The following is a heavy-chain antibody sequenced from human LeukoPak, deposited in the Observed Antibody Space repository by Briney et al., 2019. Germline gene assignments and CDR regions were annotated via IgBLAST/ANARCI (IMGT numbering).Heavy chain of an antibody. CDR3: ARLLSSGRSDY. CDR1: GGSIKTYY. V-gene: IGHV4-59*08. CDR2: IYSDGST. Sequence: SETLSLTCTVSGGSIKTYYWTWIRQPPGKGLEWLGYIYSDGSTNYIPSLKSRLTISVDTSKNQFSLKLSSVIAADTAVYYCARLLSSGRSDYWGQGTLVTVSS. J-gene: IGHJ4*02. D-gene: IGHD3-22*01.